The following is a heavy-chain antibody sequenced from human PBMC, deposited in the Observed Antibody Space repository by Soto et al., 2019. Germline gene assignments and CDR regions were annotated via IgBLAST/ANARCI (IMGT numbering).Heavy chain of an antibody. CDR3: ARAQRGGYSYGIDP. Sequence: PSETLSLTCTVSGGSISSGGYYWSWIRQHPGKGLEWIGYIYYSGSTYYNPSLKSRVTISVDTSKNQFSLKLSSVTAADTAVYYCARAQRGGYSYGIDPWGQGTLVTVSS. CDR1: GGSISSGGYY. D-gene: IGHD5-18*01. J-gene: IGHJ5*02. V-gene: IGHV4-31*03. CDR2: IYYSGST.